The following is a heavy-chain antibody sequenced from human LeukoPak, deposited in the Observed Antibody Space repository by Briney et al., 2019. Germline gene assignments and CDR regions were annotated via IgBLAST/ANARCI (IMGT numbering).Heavy chain of an antibody. CDR3: ARVTEQLARRAFDY. J-gene: IGHJ4*02. D-gene: IGHD6-6*01. Sequence: ASVKVSCKASGYTFTGYYMHWVRQAPGQGLEWMGRINPNSGGTNYAQKFQGRVTMTRDTSISTAYMELSRLRSDDTAVYYCARVTEQLARRAFDYWGQGTLVTVSS. CDR1: GYTFTGYY. CDR2: INPNSGGT. V-gene: IGHV1-2*06.